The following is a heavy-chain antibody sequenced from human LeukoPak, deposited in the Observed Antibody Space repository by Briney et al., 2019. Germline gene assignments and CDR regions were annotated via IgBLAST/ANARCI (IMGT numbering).Heavy chain of an antibody. J-gene: IGHJ3*02. CDR1: GGTFSSYA. Sequence: SVKVSCKASGGTFSSYAISWVRQAPGQGLEWMGGIIPIFGTANYAQKFQGRVTITTDESTSTAYMELSSLRSEDTAVYYCARVSPVGWSGYWNAFDIWGQGTMVTVSS. V-gene: IGHV1-69*05. D-gene: IGHD3-3*01. CDR2: IIPIFGTA. CDR3: ARVSPVGWSGYWNAFDI.